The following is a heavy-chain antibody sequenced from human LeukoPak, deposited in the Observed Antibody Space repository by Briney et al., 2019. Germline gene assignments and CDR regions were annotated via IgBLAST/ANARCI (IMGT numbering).Heavy chain of an antibody. J-gene: IGHJ4*02. CDR1: GFTFSSYG. Sequence: PGGSLRLSCAASGFTFSSYGMHWVRQTPGKGLEWVAVISYDGSNKYYADSVKGRFTISRDNSKNTLYLQMNSLRAEDTAVYYCAKEHLAAAGSYHFDYWGQGTLVTVSS. CDR2: ISYDGSNK. D-gene: IGHD6-13*01. CDR3: AKEHLAAAGSYHFDY. V-gene: IGHV3-30*18.